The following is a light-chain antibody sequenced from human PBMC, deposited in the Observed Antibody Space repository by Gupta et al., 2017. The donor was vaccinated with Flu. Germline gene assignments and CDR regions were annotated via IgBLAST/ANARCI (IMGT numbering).Light chain of an antibody. Sequence: HELPQPPSVSVSPGETARITCSGEALSTQYTYWYQQKSGRAPVRLIYKDTERPPGIPERFSGSSSGSTVTLTISGVQAEDEGDYYCQSMDTTGSYRVFGGGTKLAVL. CDR3: QSMDTTGSYRV. J-gene: IGLJ2*01. CDR1: ALSTQY. CDR2: KDT. V-gene: IGLV3-25*03.